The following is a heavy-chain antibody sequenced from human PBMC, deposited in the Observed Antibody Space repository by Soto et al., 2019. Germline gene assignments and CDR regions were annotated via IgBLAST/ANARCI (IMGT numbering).Heavy chain of an antibody. D-gene: IGHD1-26*01. CDR1: GYTFTSYG. V-gene: IGHV1-18*01. J-gene: IGHJ6*02. Sequence: ASVKVSCKASGYTFTSYGISWVRQAPGRGLEWMGWISAYNGNTNYAQKLQGRVTMTTDTSTSTAYMELRSLRSDDTAVYYRGRSEGARTYYYGMDVWGQGTTVTVSS. CDR2: ISAYNGNT. CDR3: GRSEGARTYYYGMDV.